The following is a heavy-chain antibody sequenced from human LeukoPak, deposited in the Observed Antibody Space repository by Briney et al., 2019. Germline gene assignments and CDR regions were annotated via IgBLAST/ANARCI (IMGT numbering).Heavy chain of an antibody. CDR1: GYTFTGYY. CDR2: INPNSGGT. J-gene: IGHJ4*02. V-gene: IGHV1-2*02. CDR3: ARASGGDIKN. Sequence: ASVKVSCKASGYTFTGYYMHWVRQAPGQGLEWMEWINPNSGGTNYAQKFQGRVTMTRDTSISTAYMELSRLRSDDTAVYYCARASGGDIKNWGQGTLVTVSS. D-gene: IGHD2-21*02.